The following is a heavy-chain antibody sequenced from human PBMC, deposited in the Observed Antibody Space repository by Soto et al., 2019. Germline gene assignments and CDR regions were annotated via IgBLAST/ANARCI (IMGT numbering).Heavy chain of an antibody. V-gene: IGHV1-2*04. D-gene: IGHD4-4*01. CDR1: GYTFTGYY. CDR3: ARLTVTTEALDY. Sequence: ASVKVSCKASGYTFTGYYMHWVRQAPGQGLEWMGWINPNSGGTNYAQKFQGWVTMTRDTSISTAYMELSSVTAADTAVYYCARLTVTTEALDYWGQGTLVTVSS. J-gene: IGHJ4*02. CDR2: INPNSGGT.